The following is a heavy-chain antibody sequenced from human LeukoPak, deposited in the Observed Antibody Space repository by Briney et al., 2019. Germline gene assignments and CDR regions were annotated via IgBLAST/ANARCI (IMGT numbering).Heavy chain of an antibody. V-gene: IGHV3-73*01. CDR3: TSRMVRGVIDEDY. Sequence: GGSLKLSCAASGFTFSGSAMHWVRQASGKGLEWAGRIRSKANSYATAYAASVKGRFTISRDDSKNTAYLQMNSLKTEDTAVYYCTSRMVRGVIDEDYWGQGTLVTVSS. CDR2: IRSKANSYAT. D-gene: IGHD3-10*01. CDR1: GFTFSGSA. J-gene: IGHJ4*02.